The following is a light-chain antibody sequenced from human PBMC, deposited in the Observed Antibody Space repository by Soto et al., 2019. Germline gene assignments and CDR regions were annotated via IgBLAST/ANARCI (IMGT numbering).Light chain of an antibody. CDR1: SSDVGAYNY. V-gene: IGLV2-14*01. CDR2: EVN. CDR3: NSHTTSRSLV. Sequence: QSALTQPASVTGSPGQSITISCTGTSSDVGAYNYVSWYQQHPGKAPKLMVYEVNNRPSGVSDRFSGSKSGNTASLTISGLQAEDEADYYCNSHTTSRSLVFGGGTKVT. J-gene: IGLJ2*01.